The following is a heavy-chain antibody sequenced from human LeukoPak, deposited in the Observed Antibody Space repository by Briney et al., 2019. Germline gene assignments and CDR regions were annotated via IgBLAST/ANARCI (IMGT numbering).Heavy chain of an antibody. CDR1: GFSFSGHW. V-gene: IGHV3-74*01. J-gene: IGHJ4*02. CDR3: ARDYGHPDY. Sequence: PGGSLRLSCTASGFSFSGHWMHWARQLPGKGLVWVSRINNDGSSTIYADSVKGRFTISRDNAKNTLYLQMNSLRAEDTAVYYCARDYGHPDYWGQGTLVTVSS. CDR2: INNDGSST. D-gene: IGHD3-10*01.